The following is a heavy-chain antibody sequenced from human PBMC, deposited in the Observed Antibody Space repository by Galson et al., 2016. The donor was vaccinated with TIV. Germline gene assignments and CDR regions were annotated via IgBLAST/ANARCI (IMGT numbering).Heavy chain of an antibody. V-gene: IGHV3-23*01. CDR2: IRGSGISK. CDR3: ANHVTRYVVSDGGLDV. D-gene: IGHD3-9*01. J-gene: IGHJ6*02. Sequence: SLRLSCAASGFTFSSYAMGWVRQAPGKGLEWVSTIRGSGISKYYADSVKGRFTISRDNSKSTVYLLMDSLRAEDTATYYCANHVTRYVVSDGGLDVWGQGTTVTVS. CDR1: GFTFSSYA.